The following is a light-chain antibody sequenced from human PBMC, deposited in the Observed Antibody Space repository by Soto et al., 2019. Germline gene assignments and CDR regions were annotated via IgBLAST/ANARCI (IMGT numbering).Light chain of an antibody. CDR3: HSYDSSLSPSV. J-gene: IGLJ1*01. V-gene: IGLV1-40*01. Sequence: QSGRAQTRSVSWAPGHRVTISCTGRSSNIGAGYDVHWYQHLPGTAPKLLIYGTTNRPSGVPDRFSGSKSGISASLAITRLHAEDEPDYYCHSYDSSLSPSVFGAGTKVTVL. CDR1: SSNIGAGYD. CDR2: GTT.